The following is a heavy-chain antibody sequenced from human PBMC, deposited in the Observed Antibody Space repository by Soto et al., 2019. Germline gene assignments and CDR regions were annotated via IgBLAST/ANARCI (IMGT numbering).Heavy chain of an antibody. V-gene: IGHV4-34*01. D-gene: IGHD4-17*01. CDR1: GGSFSGYY. CDR3: AKASSDYDEPWFDP. Sequence: SETLSLTCAVYGGSFSGYYWSWIRQPPGKGLEWIGEINHSGSTNYNPSLKSRVAISVDTSKSQFSLKLTSVTAEDTAVYYCAKASSDYDEPWFDPWGQGTLVTVSS. CDR2: INHSGST. J-gene: IGHJ5*02.